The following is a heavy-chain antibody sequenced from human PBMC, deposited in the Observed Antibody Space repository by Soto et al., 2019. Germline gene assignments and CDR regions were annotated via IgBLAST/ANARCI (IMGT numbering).Heavy chain of an antibody. CDR2: TYYRSKWYN. D-gene: IGHD6-19*01. CDR3: ERDRRPVIAVAGNSSYYYYGRDV. Sequence: SQTLSLTCAISGDSVSSNSAAWNWIRQSPSRGLEWLGRTYYRSKWYNDYAVSVKSRITINPDTSKNQFSLQLTSVTPEDTAVYYFERDRRPVIAVAGNSSYYYYGRDVGGQGTTVPVS. V-gene: IGHV6-1*01. CDR1: GDSVSSNSAA. J-gene: IGHJ6*02.